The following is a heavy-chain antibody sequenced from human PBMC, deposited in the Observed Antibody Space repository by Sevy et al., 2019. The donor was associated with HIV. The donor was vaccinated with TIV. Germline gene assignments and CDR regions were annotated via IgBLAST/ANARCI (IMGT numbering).Heavy chain of an antibody. CDR2: INEDGSRL. J-gene: IGHJ4*02. D-gene: IGHD5-18*01. V-gene: IGHV3-7*01. CDR1: GFTFSGSW. Sequence: GGYLRLSCVASGFTFSGSWMTWVRQAPGKGLERIAFINEDGSRLGYVDSVRGRFTISRENTKNSLYLQMNSLRAEDTAIYFCARDGAYSALDYWGQGTLVTVSS. CDR3: ARDGAYSALDY.